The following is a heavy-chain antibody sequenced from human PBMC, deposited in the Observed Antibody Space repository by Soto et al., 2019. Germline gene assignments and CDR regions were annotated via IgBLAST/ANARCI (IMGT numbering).Heavy chain of an antibody. CDR2: ISYDGSNK. Sequence: QVQLVESGGGVVQPGRSLRLSCAASGFTFSSYGMHWVRQAPGKGLEWVAVISYDGSNKYYSDSVKGRFTISIDNSKNTLYLQMNSLRAEDTAVYYCAKEGITGTTYYFDYWGQGTLVTVSS. V-gene: IGHV3-30*18. CDR1: GFTFSSYG. CDR3: AKEGITGTTYYFDY. J-gene: IGHJ4*02. D-gene: IGHD1-7*01.